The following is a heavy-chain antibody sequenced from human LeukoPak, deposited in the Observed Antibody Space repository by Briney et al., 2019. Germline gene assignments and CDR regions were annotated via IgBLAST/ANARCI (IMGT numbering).Heavy chain of an antibody. CDR3: ARDGMVYARGNFFDL. J-gene: IGHJ2*01. D-gene: IGHD2-8*01. Sequence: GGSLRLSCAASGFTFSSYGMHWVRQAPGKGLEWVAVISYDGSSKYYADSVKGRFTISRDNSKNTLYLQMNSLRVEDTAIYYCARDGMVYARGNFFDLWGRGTLIAVSS. CDR2: ISYDGSSK. V-gene: IGHV3-30*03. CDR1: GFTFSSYG.